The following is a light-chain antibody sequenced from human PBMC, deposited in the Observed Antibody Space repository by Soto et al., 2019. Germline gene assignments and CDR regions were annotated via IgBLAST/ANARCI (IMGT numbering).Light chain of an antibody. CDR1: QSVSSY. CDR2: DAS. Sequence: EIVLTQSPATLSLSPGEIATLSCRASQSVSSYLAWYQQKPGQAPRLLIYDASNRATGIPARFSGSGSGTDFTLTISSLEPEDFAVYYCQQRSNWPATFGGGTKVDIK. J-gene: IGKJ4*01. V-gene: IGKV3-11*01. CDR3: QQRSNWPAT.